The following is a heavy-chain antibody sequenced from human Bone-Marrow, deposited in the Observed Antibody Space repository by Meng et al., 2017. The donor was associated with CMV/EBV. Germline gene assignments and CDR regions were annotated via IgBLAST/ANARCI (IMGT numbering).Heavy chain of an antibody. CDR3: ARTAYSYELWGSYGMDV. CDR1: GFTFSSYA. CDR2: ISYDGSNK. Sequence: GGSLRLSCAASGFTFSSYAMHWVRQAPGKGLEWVAVISYDGSNKYYADSVKGRFTISRDNSKNTLYLQMNSLRAEDTAVYYCARTAYSYELWGSYGMDVWGQGTTVTVPS. J-gene: IGHJ6*02. V-gene: IGHV3-30*04. D-gene: IGHD5-18*01.